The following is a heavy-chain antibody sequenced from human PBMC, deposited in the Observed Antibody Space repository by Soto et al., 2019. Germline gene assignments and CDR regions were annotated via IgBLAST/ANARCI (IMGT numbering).Heavy chain of an antibody. Sequence: GGSLRLSCAASGFTFKSNAMHWVRQAPGKGLEWVAVISYDGRNEHYTDSVKGRFTISRDNSKNTLYLQMNGLRPEDTAVYYCTSSSVSDIVVVAAASELDYWGQGTLVTVSS. J-gene: IGHJ4*02. CDR2: ISYDGRNE. CDR1: GFTFKSNA. D-gene: IGHD2-15*01. CDR3: TSSSVSDIVVVAAASELDY. V-gene: IGHV3-30*04.